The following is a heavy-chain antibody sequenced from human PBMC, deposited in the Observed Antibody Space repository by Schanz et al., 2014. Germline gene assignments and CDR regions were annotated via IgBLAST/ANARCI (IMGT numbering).Heavy chain of an antibody. CDR1: GLTFTSAW. CDR3: ARDHTTESYYSAGPPIDY. CDR2: NDGGVNK. J-gene: IGHJ4*02. D-gene: IGHD1-26*01. Sequence: EVQLVESGGGLVKPGGSLRLSCATSGLTFTSAWMSWVRQAPGKGLEWVSSFNDGGVNKYYADSVKGRFTISSDNSKSTLYLQMSSLRAEDTAVYYCARDHTTESYYSAGPPIDYWGQGTLLTVSS. V-gene: IGHV3-66*01.